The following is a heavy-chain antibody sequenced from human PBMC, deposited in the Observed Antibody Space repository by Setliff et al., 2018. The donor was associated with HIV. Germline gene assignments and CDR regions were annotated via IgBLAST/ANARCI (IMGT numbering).Heavy chain of an antibody. CDR1: GFTFSSYP. J-gene: IGHJ3*02. D-gene: IGHD3-22*01. Sequence: PGGSLRLSCAASGFTFSSYPMSWVRQSPGKGPEWASAISDGGGSTDYADSVKGRFTISRDNSKNTQYLQMNRLRVEDTAVYYCEKDLRWYDSSGYHDVFDIWGQGTMVTVSS. CDR3: EKDLRWYDSSGYHDVFDI. V-gene: IGHV3-23*01. CDR2: ISDGGGST.